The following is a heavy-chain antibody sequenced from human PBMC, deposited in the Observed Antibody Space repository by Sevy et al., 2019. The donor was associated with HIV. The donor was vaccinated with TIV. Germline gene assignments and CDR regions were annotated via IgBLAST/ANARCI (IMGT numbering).Heavy chain of an antibody. D-gene: IGHD3-22*01. CDR3: ATSRSGYFDSSGYYIY. V-gene: IGHV5-51*01. CDR2: IYPDDSET. J-gene: IGHJ4*02. CDR1: GYSFTSHW. Sequence: GESLKISCEGSGYSFTSHWIGWVRHMPGKGLEWMGIIYPDDSETRYNPSFQGQVTFSADKSISTAYLQWSSLKASDTAIYYCATSRSGYFDSSGYYIYWGQGTMVTVSS.